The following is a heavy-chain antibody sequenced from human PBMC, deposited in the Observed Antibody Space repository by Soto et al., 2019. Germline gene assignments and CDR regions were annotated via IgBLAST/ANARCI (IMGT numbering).Heavy chain of an antibody. Sequence: SVKVSCKASGYTFTSYYMHWVRQAPGQGLEWMEWINPNSGGTNYAQKFQGWVTMTRDTSISTAYMELSRLRSDDTAVYYCARAHCGGDCYSGVDYWGQGTLVTVSS. V-gene: IGHV1-2*04. J-gene: IGHJ4*02. CDR3: ARAHCGGDCYSGVDY. D-gene: IGHD2-21*02. CDR1: GYTFTSYY. CDR2: INPNSGGT.